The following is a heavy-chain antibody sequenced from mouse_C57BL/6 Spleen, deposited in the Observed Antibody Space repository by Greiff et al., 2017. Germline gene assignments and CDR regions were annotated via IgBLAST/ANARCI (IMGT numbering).Heavy chain of an antibody. J-gene: IGHJ2*01. CDR1: GFTFTDYY. D-gene: IGHD2-3*01. V-gene: IGHV7-3*01. Sequence: EVKLMESGGGLVQPGGSLSLSCAASGFTFTDYYMSWVRQPPGKALEWLGFIRNKANGYTTEYSASVKGRFTISRANSQSILYLQMNALRAEDSATYYCARYKGWLLDYWGQGTTLTVSS. CDR2: IRNKANGYTT. CDR3: ARYKGWLLDY.